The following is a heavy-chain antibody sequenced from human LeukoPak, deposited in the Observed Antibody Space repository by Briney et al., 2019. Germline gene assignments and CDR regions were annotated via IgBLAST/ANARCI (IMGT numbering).Heavy chain of an antibody. D-gene: IGHD3-10*01. J-gene: IGHJ4*02. Sequence: GGSLRLSCAASGFIFSSYEMNWGRQAPGKGLEWVSYISSGGSTIYYADSVKGRFTISRDNAKNSLYLQMNSLRAEDTAVYYCARVGWFGGFYFDYWGQGILVTVSS. CDR2: ISSGGSTI. CDR1: GFIFSSYE. CDR3: ARVGWFGGFYFDY. V-gene: IGHV3-48*03.